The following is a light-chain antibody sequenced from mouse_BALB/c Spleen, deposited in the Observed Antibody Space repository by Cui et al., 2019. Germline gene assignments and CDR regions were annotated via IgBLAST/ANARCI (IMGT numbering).Light chain of an antibody. CDR1: KSLLYEDGKTY. V-gene: IGKV2-112*01. CDR3: QQLLEYPLT. J-gene: IGKJ5*01. CDR2: LMS. Sequence: DIVITQDELSNPVTLGESVSISCRSSKSLLYEDGKTYLNWFLQRPGQSPQLLIYLMSTRASGVSDRFSGSGSGTDFTLEISRVKAEDVGVYYCQQLLEYPLTFSAGTKLELK.